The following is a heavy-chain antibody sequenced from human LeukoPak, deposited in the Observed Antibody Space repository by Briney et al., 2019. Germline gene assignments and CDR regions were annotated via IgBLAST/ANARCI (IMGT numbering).Heavy chain of an antibody. V-gene: IGHV4-4*07. J-gene: IGHJ2*01. CDR1: GGSITNYY. Sequence: PSETLSLTCTVSGGSITNYYWSWIRQPAGKGLEWIGRFQTSDNTNYNPSLKSRVTMSVDTSKNQFSLTLTSVTAADTAVYYCAREVSRDAGARYFDLWGRGTPVTASS. D-gene: IGHD1-1*01. CDR2: FQTSDNT. CDR3: AREVSRDAGARYFDL.